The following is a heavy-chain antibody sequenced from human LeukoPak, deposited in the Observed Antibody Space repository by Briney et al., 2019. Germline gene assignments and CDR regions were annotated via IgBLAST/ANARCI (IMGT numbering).Heavy chain of an antibody. CDR3: ARLRGLGGSYFAFDI. Sequence: KPSETLSLTCTVSGGSISSSSYYWGWIRQPPGKGLELIGTIYYSGSTYYNPSLKSRVTISVDTSKNQFSLKLSSVTAAVTAVFYCARLRGLGGSYFAFDIWGQGTMVTVSS. J-gene: IGHJ3*02. V-gene: IGHV4-39*01. CDR1: GGSISSSSYY. CDR2: IYYSGST. D-gene: IGHD1-26*01.